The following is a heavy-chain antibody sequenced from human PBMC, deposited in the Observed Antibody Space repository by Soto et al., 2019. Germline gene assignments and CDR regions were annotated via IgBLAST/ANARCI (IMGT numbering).Heavy chain of an antibody. Sequence: EVQLVESGGGLVKPGGSLRLSCAASGFTFSNAWMNWVRQAPGKGLEWVGRVKSKTDGGTSDYAAPVKGRFTISRDDAKNTLYLQMNSLKTEDTAVYYCTTLGHYYDTSPLDVWGQGTTVTVSS. CDR1: GFTFSNAW. D-gene: IGHD3-22*01. V-gene: IGHV3-15*07. CDR2: VKSKTDGGTS. CDR3: TTLGHYYDTSPLDV. J-gene: IGHJ6*02.